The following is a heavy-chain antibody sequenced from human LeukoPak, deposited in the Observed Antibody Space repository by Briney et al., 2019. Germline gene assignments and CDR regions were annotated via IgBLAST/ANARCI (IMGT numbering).Heavy chain of an antibody. Sequence: SVKVSCKASGGTFSSYAISWVRQAPGQGLEWMGRIIPILGIANYAQKSQGRITITADKSTSTAYMELSSLRSEDTAVYYCAAGTFDYYDSSGFLDYWGQGTLVTVSS. CDR3: AAGTFDYYDSSGFLDY. D-gene: IGHD3-22*01. CDR2: IIPILGIA. J-gene: IGHJ4*02. CDR1: GGTFSSYA. V-gene: IGHV1-69*04.